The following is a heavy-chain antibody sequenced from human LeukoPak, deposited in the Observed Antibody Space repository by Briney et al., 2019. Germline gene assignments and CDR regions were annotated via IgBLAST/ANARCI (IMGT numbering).Heavy chain of an antibody. CDR1: GFTFTNYA. CDR3: TREGYYAFDI. J-gene: IGHJ3*02. Sequence: PGRSLRLSCAASGFTFTNYAMQWVRQAPGKGLEWVAIISFDGTNKGYADYVKGRFTISRDNSENTLFLQMKSLRAEDTAVYYCTREGYYAFDIWGQGTMVTVSS. D-gene: IGHD3-22*01. CDR2: ISFDGTNK. V-gene: IGHV3-30-3*01.